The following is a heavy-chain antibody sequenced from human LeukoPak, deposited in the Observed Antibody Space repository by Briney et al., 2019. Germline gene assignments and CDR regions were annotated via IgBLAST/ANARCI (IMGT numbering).Heavy chain of an antibody. CDR2: IIPILGIA. Sequence: SVKVSCTASVGTFSSYAISWVRQAPGQGREWVGRIIPILGIANYAQKFQGRVTITANKSTSTAYMELSSLRSEETAVYYCARSTINYYDSSGNFDFWGEGTLVTVSS. V-gene: IGHV1-69*04. J-gene: IGHJ4*02. CDR3: ARSTINYYDSSGNFDF. CDR1: VGTFSSYA. D-gene: IGHD3-22*01.